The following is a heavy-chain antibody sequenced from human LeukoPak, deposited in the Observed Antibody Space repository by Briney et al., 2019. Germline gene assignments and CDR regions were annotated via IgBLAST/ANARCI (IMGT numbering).Heavy chain of an antibody. CDR2: INSNSGGV. D-gene: IGHD2-15*01. Sequence: GASVKVSCKASGYTFTGYYMHWVRQAPGQGLEWMGWINSNSGGVHYAQNFQGRVTMTRDTSISTAYVDLTRLRYDDTAVYFCARYLAAPYDAFDTWGQGTMVTVSS. V-gene: IGHV1-2*02. J-gene: IGHJ3*02. CDR3: ARYLAAPYDAFDT. CDR1: GYTFTGYY.